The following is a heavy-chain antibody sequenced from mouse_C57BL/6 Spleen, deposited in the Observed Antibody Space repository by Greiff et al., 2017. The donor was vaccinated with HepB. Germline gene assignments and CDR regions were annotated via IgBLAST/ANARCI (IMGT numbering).Heavy chain of an antibody. V-gene: IGHV1-39*01. CDR1: GYSFTDYN. J-gene: IGHJ3*01. CDR3: ARSYYYGSSSAWFAY. D-gene: IGHD1-1*01. CDR2: INPNYGTT. Sequence: VQLKQSGPELVKPGASVKISCKASGYSFTDYNMNWVKQSNGKSLEWIGVINPNYGTTSYNQKFKGKATLTVDQSSSTAYMQLNSLTSEDSAVYYGARSYYYGSSSAWFAYWGQGTLVTVSA.